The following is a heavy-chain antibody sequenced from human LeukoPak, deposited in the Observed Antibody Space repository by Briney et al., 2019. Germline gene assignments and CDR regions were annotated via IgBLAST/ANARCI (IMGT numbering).Heavy chain of an antibody. D-gene: IGHD6-19*01. Sequence: ASVKVSCKASGYTFTSYYMHWVRQAPGQGLEWMGIINPSGGSTSYAQKFQGRVTMTRDTSTSTVYMELSSLRSEDTAVYYCARDLGMGIAVAGTSDYWGQGTLVTVSS. CDR1: GYTFTSYY. CDR2: INPSGGST. CDR3: ARDLGMGIAVAGTSDY. J-gene: IGHJ4*02. V-gene: IGHV1-46*01.